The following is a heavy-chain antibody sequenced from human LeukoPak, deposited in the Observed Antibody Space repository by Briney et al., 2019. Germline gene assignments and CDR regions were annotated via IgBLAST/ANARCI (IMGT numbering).Heavy chain of an antibody. D-gene: IGHD3-9*01. V-gene: IGHV3-30*18. CDR1: GFTFSNAW. CDR3: AKGTGYYNDY. Sequence: GGSLRLSCAASGFTFSNAWMSWVRQAPGKGLEWVTVISYDGSNKYYADSVKGRFTISRDNSKNTLYLQMNSLRAEDTAVYYCAKGTGYYNDYWGQGTLVTVSS. J-gene: IGHJ4*02. CDR2: ISYDGSNK.